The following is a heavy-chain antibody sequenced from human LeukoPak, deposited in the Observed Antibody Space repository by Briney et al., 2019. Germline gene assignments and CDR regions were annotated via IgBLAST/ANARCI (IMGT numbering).Heavy chain of an antibody. J-gene: IGHJ4*02. Sequence: GGSLRLSCTASGFTFSGSAMHWVRQASGKGLEWVGRIRSKANSYATVYAASVKGRFTISRDDSKNTAYLQMNSLKTEDTAVYYCARAYCVGDCTVLHIYFDNWGQGTLVTVSS. CDR1: GFTFSGSA. CDR2: IRSKANSYAT. CDR3: ARAYCVGDCTVLHIYFDN. V-gene: IGHV3-73*01. D-gene: IGHD2-21*02.